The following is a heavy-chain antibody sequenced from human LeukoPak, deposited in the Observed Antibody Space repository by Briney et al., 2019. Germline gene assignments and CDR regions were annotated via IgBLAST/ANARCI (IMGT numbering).Heavy chain of an antibody. Sequence: GGSLRLSCAASGFTFSNYAMSWVRQAPGKGLEWVSAISGSGGSTYYADSVKGRFTISRDNSKNTLYLQMNSLRAEDTAVYYCAKGKGYNWNDDYYYYMDVWGKGTTVTVSS. V-gene: IGHV3-23*01. J-gene: IGHJ6*03. CDR2: ISGSGGST. CDR3: AKGKGYNWNDDYYYYMDV. CDR1: GFTFSNYA. D-gene: IGHD1-20*01.